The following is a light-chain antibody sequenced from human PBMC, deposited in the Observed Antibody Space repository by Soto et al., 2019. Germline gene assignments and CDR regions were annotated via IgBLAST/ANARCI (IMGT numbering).Light chain of an antibody. CDR3: SAWDDSLRSVV. CDR2: KSN. Sequence: QSVLTQPPSASGTPGQRVTISCSGGSSNIGNNNVYWYQQLPGTAPKLLVYKSNQRPSGVPDRISGSKSGTSASLAISGLRSEDEADYYCSAWDDSLRSVVFGGGTKLTVL. CDR1: SSNIGNNN. J-gene: IGLJ3*02. V-gene: IGLV1-47*01.